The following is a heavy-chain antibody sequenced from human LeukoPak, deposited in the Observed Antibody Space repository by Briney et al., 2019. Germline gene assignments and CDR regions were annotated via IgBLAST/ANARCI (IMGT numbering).Heavy chain of an antibody. Sequence: GGSLRLSCVASGFTFSSYWMSWVRQAPGKGLEWVANIKQDGSEKYYVDSVKGRFTISRDNAKNSLYLQMNSLRAEDTAVYYCATTITMVRGVRPYYYYYGMDVWGQGTTVTVSS. V-gene: IGHV3-7*01. J-gene: IGHJ6*02. CDR1: GFTFSSYW. D-gene: IGHD3-10*01. CDR3: ATTITMVRGVRPYYYYYGMDV. CDR2: IKQDGSEK.